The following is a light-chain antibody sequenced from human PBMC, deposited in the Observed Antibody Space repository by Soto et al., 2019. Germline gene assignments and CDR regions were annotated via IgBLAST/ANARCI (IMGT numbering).Light chain of an antibody. CDR3: QQRSNWHPALS. J-gene: IGKJ4*01. V-gene: IGKV3-11*01. Sequence: QAPATLSLSPGDRATLSCRASQSVNNFLAWYQQKPGQTPRLLIYDASKRATGIPGRFSGSGSGTDFTLTISSLEPEDFAVYYCQQRSNWHPALSFGGGTKVDIK. CDR2: DAS. CDR1: QSVNNF.